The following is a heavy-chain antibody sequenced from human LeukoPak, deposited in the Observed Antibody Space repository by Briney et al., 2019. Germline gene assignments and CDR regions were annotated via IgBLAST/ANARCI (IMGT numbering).Heavy chain of an antibody. J-gene: IGHJ3*02. D-gene: IGHD5-18*01. CDR1: GGSISSSSYY. Sequence: PSETLSLTCTVSGGSISSSSYYWGWIRQPPGKGLEWIGSIYYSGSIYYNPSLKSRVTISVDTSKNQFSLKLSSVTAADTAVYYCASYVRGGYSYGNDAFDIWGQGTMVTVSS. CDR3: ASYVRGGYSYGNDAFDI. V-gene: IGHV4-39*07. CDR2: IYYSGSI.